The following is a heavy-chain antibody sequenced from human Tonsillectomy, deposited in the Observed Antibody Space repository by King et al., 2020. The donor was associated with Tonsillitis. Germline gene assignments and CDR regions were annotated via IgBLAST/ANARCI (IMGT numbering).Heavy chain of an antibody. CDR1: GFTFSSSA. V-gene: IGHV3-30*04. CDR3: ACFGREIGVDY. CDR2: ISYDGSNK. J-gene: IGHJ4*02. D-gene: IGHD3-10*01. Sequence: VQLVESGGGVVQPGRSLRLSCAASGFTFSSSAMHWVRQAPGKGLEWVAVISYDGSNKYYADSVKGQFTISRDNSKNTLYLQMNSLRVADTAVYYCACFGREIGVDYWGQGTLVTVSS.